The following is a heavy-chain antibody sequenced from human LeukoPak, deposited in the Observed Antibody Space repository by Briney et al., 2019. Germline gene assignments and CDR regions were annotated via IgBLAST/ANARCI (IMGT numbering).Heavy chain of an antibody. CDR2: ISSSGSTI. CDR1: GFTFSSYE. J-gene: IGHJ4*02. V-gene: IGHV3-48*03. D-gene: IGHD2-2*01. Sequence: GRSLRLSCAASGFTFSSYEMNWVRQAPGHGLEWVSYISSSGSTIYYADSVKGRFTISRDNAKNSLYLQMNSLRDEDTAVYYCARGDCSSTSCYFLHWGQGTLVTVSS. CDR3: ARGDCSSTSCYFLH.